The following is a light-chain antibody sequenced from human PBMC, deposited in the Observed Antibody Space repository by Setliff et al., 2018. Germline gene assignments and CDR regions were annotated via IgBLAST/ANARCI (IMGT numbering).Light chain of an antibody. V-gene: IGLV2-8*01. Sequence: QSALTQPPSASGSPGQSVTISCTGTSSDVGGYNYVSWYQQHPGKAPKFMIFDVNKRPSGVPDRFSGSKSGNTASLTVSGLQAEDEADYYSSSYAGSNTWVFGGGT. CDR2: DVN. J-gene: IGLJ3*02. CDR1: SSDVGGYNY. CDR3: SSYAGSNTWV.